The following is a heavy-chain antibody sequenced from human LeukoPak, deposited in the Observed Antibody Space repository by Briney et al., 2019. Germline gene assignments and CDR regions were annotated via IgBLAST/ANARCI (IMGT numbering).Heavy chain of an antibody. J-gene: IGHJ5*02. CDR3: ARGVYYNSRSYLSWFDP. D-gene: IGHD3-10*01. Sequence: SETLSLTCAVYGEPFSGHYWTWIRQSPGKGLEWIGDVHDSGANNYNPSLKSRITILGDTSKNQFSLKLSSATAADTAVYYCARGVYYNSRSYLSWFDPWGQGTPVTVSS. CDR2: VHDSGAN. CDR1: GEPFSGHY. V-gene: IGHV4-34*01.